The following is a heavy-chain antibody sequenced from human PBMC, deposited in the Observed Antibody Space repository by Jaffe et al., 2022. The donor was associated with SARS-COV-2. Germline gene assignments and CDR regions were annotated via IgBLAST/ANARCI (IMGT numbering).Heavy chain of an antibody. Sequence: QVQLVQSGAEVKKPGASVKVSCKASGYTFTSYYMHWVRQAPGQGLEWMGIINPSGGSTSYAQKLQGRVTMTRDTSTSTVYMELSSLRSEDTAVYYCARGLIPDISSILFDYWGQGTLVTVSS. CDR1: GYTFTSYY. CDR2: INPSGGST. D-gene: IGHD2-2*01. J-gene: IGHJ4*02. V-gene: IGHV1-46*04. CDR3: ARGLIPDISSILFDY.